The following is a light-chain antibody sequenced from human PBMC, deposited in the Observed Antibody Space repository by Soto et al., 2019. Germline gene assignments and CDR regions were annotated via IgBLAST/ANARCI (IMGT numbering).Light chain of an antibody. Sequence: QSVLTQPRSVSGSPGQSVTISCTGTSSDVGGYNYVSWYQQHPGKAPKFMIYDVSKRPSGVPDRFSGSKSGNTASLTISGLQAEDEAEYYCCSYAGSDTGVFGTGTKLTVL. J-gene: IGLJ1*01. CDR3: CSYAGSDTGV. CDR2: DVS. CDR1: SSDVGGYNY. V-gene: IGLV2-11*01.